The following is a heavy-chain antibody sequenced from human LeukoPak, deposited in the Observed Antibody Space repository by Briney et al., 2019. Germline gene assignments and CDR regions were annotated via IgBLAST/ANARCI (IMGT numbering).Heavy chain of an antibody. J-gene: IGHJ4*02. V-gene: IGHV1-18*01. CDR1: GGTFSSYA. Sequence: VASVKVSCKASGGTFSSYAISWVRQAPGQGLEWMGWISGYNGHTNYAQKLQGRVTMTTHTSTSTAYMELRSLRSDDTAVYYCARAGHRKYYYDNAYDYWGQGTLVTVSS. D-gene: IGHD3-22*01. CDR3: ARAGHRKYYYDNAYDY. CDR2: ISGYNGHT.